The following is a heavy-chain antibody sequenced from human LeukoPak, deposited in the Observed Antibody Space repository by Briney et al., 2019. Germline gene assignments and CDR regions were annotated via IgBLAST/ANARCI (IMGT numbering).Heavy chain of an antibody. CDR3: ADTTSEANGFDP. CDR2: IIPIFGTA. CDR1: GGTFSSYA. Sequence: SVKVSCKASGGTFSSYAISWVRQAPGQGLEWMGGIIPIFGTANYAQKFQGRVTITADESTSTAYMELSSLRSEDTAVYYCADTTSEANGFDPWGQGTLVTVSS. D-gene: IGHD1-26*01. J-gene: IGHJ5*02. V-gene: IGHV1-69*13.